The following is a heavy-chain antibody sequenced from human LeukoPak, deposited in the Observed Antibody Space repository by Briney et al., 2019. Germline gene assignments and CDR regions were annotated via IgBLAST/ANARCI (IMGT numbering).Heavy chain of an antibody. CDR2: ISSNGGST. CDR1: GFTFSSYA. V-gene: IGHV3-64*01. D-gene: IGHD3-3*02. J-gene: IGHJ4*02. Sequence: GGSLRLSCAAPGFTFSSYAMHWVRQAPGKGLEYVSAISSNGGSTYYANSVKGRFTISRDNSKNTLYLQMGSLRAEDMAVYYCARGIGFLEWQYYFDYWGQGTLVTVSS. CDR3: ARGIGFLEWQYYFDY.